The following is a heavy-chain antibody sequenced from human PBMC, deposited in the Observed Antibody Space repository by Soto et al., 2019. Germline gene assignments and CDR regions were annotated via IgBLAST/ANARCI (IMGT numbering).Heavy chain of an antibody. D-gene: IGHD3-9*01. CDR1: GGSISSGDYT. J-gene: IGHJ4*02. CDR3: ARHDDILAGYDY. V-gene: IGHV4-30-2*01. Sequence: PSETRSLTCAVSGGSISSGDYTGIWIRQPPGKGLDWIGYIYHSGSTYYNPSLKSRVTISVDRSKNQFSLKLSSVTAADTAVYYCARHDDILAGYDYWGQGTLVTVSS. CDR2: IYHSGST.